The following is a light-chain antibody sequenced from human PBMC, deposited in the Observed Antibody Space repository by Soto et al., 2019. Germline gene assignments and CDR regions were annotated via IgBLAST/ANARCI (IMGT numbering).Light chain of an antibody. CDR1: SRDVGGYNY. Sequence: QSALTQPRAVSGSPGESVAICCTGTSRDVGGYNYVSWYQQHPGKAPKLMIYDVSKRPSGVPDRFSGSKSGNTASLTISGLQAEDEADYYCCSYAGSYTLSVFGTGTKVTVL. V-gene: IGLV2-11*01. CDR3: CSYAGSYTLSV. J-gene: IGLJ1*01. CDR2: DVS.